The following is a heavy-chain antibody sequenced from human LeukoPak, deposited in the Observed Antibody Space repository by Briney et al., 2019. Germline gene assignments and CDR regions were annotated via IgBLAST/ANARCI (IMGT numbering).Heavy chain of an antibody. CDR3: AKDTYYDSSGYYPPYGMDV. CDR1: GFTITTNY. V-gene: IGHV3-23*01. CDR2: ISGSGGST. D-gene: IGHD3-22*01. J-gene: IGHJ6*02. Sequence: PGGSLRLSCAASGFTITTNYMNWVRQAPGKGLEWVSVISGSGGSTYYADSVKGRFTISRDNSKNTLYLQMNSLRAEDTAVYYCAKDTYYDSSGYYPPYGMDVWGQGTTVTVSS.